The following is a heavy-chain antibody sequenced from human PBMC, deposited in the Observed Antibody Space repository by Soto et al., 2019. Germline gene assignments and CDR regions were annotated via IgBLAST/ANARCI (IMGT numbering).Heavy chain of an antibody. CDR1: GGTFSSYA. J-gene: IGHJ4*02. CDR2: IIPIFGTA. CDR3: ARPITTYYDSSGYYPAFDY. V-gene: IGHV1-69*13. Sequence: SVKVSCKASGGTFSSYAISWVRQAPGQGLEWMGGIIPIFGTANYAQKFQGRVTITADESTSTAYMQLSSLRSEDTAVYYCARPITTYYDSSGYYPAFDYWGQGTLVTVSS. D-gene: IGHD3-22*01.